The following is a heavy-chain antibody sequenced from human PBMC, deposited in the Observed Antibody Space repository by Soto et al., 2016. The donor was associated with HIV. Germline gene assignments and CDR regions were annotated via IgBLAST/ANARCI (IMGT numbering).Heavy chain of an antibody. V-gene: IGHV3-66*04. Sequence: EVQLVESGGGLVQPGGSLRLSCAASGFTVSSNYMSWVRQAPGKGLEWVSVIYSGGSTYYADSVKGRFTISRDNSKNTLYLQMNSLRAEDTAVYYCARHMTTVIATADYYYGMDVWGQGTTVTVSS. D-gene: IGHD4-17*01. J-gene: IGHJ6*02. CDR3: ARHMTTVIATADYYYGMDV. CDR2: IYSGGST. CDR1: GFTVSSNY.